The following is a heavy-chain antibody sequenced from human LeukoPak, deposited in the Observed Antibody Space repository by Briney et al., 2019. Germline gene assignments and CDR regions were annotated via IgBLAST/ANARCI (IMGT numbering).Heavy chain of an antibody. CDR2: IVVGSGTT. CDR3: AAYCGGDCPVDY. CDR1: GFTFRSSA. Sequence: ASVKVSCKASGFTFRSSAMQWVRQARGQRLEWIGWIVVGSGTTTYAQKFQERVTITRDMSTSTAYMELSSLRSEDTAVYYCAAYCGGDCPVDYWGQGTLVTVSS. J-gene: IGHJ4*02. D-gene: IGHD2-21*02. V-gene: IGHV1-58*02.